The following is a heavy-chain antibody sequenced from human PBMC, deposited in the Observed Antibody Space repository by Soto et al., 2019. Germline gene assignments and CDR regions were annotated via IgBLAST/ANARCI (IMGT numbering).Heavy chain of an antibody. D-gene: IGHD4-17*01. CDR3: ARGHNYGQLFYFDY. CDR1: GGSFIGYY. V-gene: IGHV4-34*01. Sequence: PSETLSLTCAVYGGSFIGYYWSWILQPPGKGLEWIGEINHSGSTNYNPSLKSRVTISVDTSKNQFSLKLSSVTAADTAVYYCARGHNYGQLFYFDYWGQGTLVTVSS. CDR2: INHSGST. J-gene: IGHJ4*02.